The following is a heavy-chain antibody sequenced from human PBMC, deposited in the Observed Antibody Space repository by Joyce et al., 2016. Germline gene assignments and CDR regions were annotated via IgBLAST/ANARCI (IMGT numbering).Heavy chain of an antibody. CDR1: GYTFTSSD. D-gene: IGHD1-26*01. Sequence: QVQLVQSGAEVKKPGASVKVSCKASGYTFTSSDINWVRQASGQGIEWMGWMTPYGGNTDYAQKFQGRVTMTRNTSITTAYMELSSLRSDDTAGYYCVSKSGAKFDFWGQGTLVTVSS. V-gene: IGHV1-8*01. CDR2: MTPYGGNT. CDR3: VSKSGAKFDF. J-gene: IGHJ4*02.